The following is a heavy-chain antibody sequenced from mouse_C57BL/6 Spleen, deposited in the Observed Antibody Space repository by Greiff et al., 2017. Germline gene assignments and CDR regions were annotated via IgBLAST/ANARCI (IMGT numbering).Heavy chain of an antibody. D-gene: IGHD2-1*01. J-gene: IGHJ1*03. V-gene: IGHV1-64*01. Sequence: QVQLQQPGAELVKPGASVKLSCKASGYTFTSYWMHWVKQRPGQGLEWIGMIHPNSGSTNYNEKFKSKATLTADKSASTAYMQLSSLTSEDSAVNYCARNGNYGGNWYFDVWGTGTTVTVSS. CDR2: IHPNSGST. CDR3: ARNGNYGGNWYFDV. CDR1: GYTFTSYW.